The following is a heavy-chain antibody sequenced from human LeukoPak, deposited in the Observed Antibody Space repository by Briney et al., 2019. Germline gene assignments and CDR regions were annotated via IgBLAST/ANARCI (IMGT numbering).Heavy chain of an antibody. CDR2: IDYSGTT. J-gene: IGHJ5*02. D-gene: IGHD2-2*01. CDR3: AREVDAAAAYNWFDP. Sequence: PSETLSLTCTVSGGSISSSSYYWVWIRQPPGKGLEWIGTIDYSGTTYYKPSLKSRVTISVDTSKNQFSLKLSPVTAADTAVYYCAREVDAAAAYNWFDPWGQGTLVTVSS. V-gene: IGHV4-39*07. CDR1: GGSISSSSYY.